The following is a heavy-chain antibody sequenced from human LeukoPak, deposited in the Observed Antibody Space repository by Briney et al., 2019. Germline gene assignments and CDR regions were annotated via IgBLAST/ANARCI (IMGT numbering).Heavy chain of an antibody. Sequence: GGSLRLSCAASGFIFSSYNMNWVRQAPGKGLELVSSITPSGTYIYYAESVKGRFTISRDNAQNSLYLQMNSLRAEDTAVYYCARPFYYDTNGGEGMDVWGQGTTVTVSS. CDR2: ITPSGTYI. CDR1: GFIFSSYN. CDR3: ARPFYYDTNGGEGMDV. J-gene: IGHJ6*02. V-gene: IGHV3-21*01. D-gene: IGHD3-22*01.